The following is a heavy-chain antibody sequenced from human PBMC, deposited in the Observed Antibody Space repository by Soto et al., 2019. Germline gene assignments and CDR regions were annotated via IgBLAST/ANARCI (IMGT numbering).Heavy chain of an antibody. CDR2: ISYSGTT. V-gene: IGHV4-59*01. CDR1: GGSLSSYH. D-gene: IGHD5-18*01. J-gene: IGHJ4*02. CDR3: AREGYNFGPGAC. Sequence: SETLSLTCTVSGGSLSSYHWNWIRRPPGMGLEWIASISYSGTTNYNSSLKSRVTISINTSKNQFSLKLNSVTAADTAGYYCAREGYNFGPGACWGQGALVTVS.